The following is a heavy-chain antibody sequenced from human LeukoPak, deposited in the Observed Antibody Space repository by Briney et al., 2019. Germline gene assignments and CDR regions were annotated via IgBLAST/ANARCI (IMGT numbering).Heavy chain of an antibody. CDR1: GFPFSSYA. J-gene: IGHJ6*02. D-gene: IGHD5-18*01. V-gene: IGHV3-64D*09. CDR3: VRGYAFGPYGMDV. CDR2: ISDSGGST. Sequence: GGSLRLSCSTSGFPFSSYAMHWVRQAPGKGLEYVSAISDSGGSTYYADSVKGRFTISRDNSKNTLYLQMSSLRAEDTAVYFCVRGYAFGPYGMDVWGQGTTVTVSS.